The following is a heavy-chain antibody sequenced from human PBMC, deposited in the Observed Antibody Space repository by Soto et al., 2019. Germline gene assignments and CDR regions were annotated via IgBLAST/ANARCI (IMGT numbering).Heavy chain of an antibody. CDR3: AKGGLQWLVTSDFNY. CDR2: VSHDGRNT. V-gene: IGHV3-30*18. D-gene: IGHD6-19*01. CDR1: GFTFSDYA. J-gene: IGHJ4*02. Sequence: VQLVESGGGVVQPGRSLRLSCAASGFTFSDYAMHWVRQAPGKGLEWVAVVSHDGRNTHYADSVKGRFTISRDSSNNPVSLEMTSLRAADTAVYYCAKGGLQWLVTSDFNYWGQGALVTVSS.